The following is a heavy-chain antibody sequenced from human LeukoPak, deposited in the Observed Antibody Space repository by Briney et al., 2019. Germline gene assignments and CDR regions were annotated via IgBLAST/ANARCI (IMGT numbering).Heavy chain of an antibody. J-gene: IGHJ4*02. Sequence: KGLEYVSAISTTGGRTYYVNSVRGRFTISRDNSKNTLYLQMGSLRTEDTAVYYCARDVGPYWGQGTLVTVSS. V-gene: IGHV3-64*01. CDR3: ARDVGPY. D-gene: IGHD2-15*01. CDR2: ISTTGGRT.